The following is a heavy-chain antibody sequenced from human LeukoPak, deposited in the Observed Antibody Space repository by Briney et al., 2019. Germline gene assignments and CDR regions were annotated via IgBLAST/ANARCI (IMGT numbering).Heavy chain of an antibody. CDR1: GYTFTGYY. CDR2: INPDSGGT. Sequence: GASVKVSCKASGYTFTGYYMHWVRQAPGQGLEWMGWINPDSGGTNYAQKFQGRVTMTEDTSTDTAYMELSSLRSEDTAVYYCATGETPPSGVFDYWGQGTLVTVSS. V-gene: IGHV1-2*02. CDR3: ATGETPPSGVFDY. J-gene: IGHJ4*02.